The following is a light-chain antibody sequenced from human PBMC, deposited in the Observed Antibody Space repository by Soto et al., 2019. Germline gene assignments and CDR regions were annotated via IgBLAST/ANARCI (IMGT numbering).Light chain of an antibody. J-gene: IGKJ4*01. V-gene: IGKV3-11*01. CDR3: QPRAMYPLA. CDR2: DAS. Sequence: EIVLTQSPAALSLSPGERATLSCRASENISRYLVWYQQKPGQAPRLLIHDASNRATGIPVRFSGGGSGTDFTLTISSLEPADFALYYSQPRAMYPLAFGGGTRVDIK. CDR1: ENISRY.